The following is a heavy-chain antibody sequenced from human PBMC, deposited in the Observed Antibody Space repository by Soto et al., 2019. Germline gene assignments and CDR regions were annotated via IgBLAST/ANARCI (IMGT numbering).Heavy chain of an antibody. D-gene: IGHD1-7*01. J-gene: IGHJ4*02. CDR2: XXYXGXX. Sequence: SETLSLTGTVSGGSINNYYWSWIRQSAGRGLXWXGXXXYXGXXXDXXXXSSRVTISIGASQTQFSLRLRSVTAADTAVYYGARRQDWNYLFDNWGPGILVTVSS. V-gene: IGHV4-59*01. CDR1: GGSINNYY. CDR3: ARRQDWNYLFDN.